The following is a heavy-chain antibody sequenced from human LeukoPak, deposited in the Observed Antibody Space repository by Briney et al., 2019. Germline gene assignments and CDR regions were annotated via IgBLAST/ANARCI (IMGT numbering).Heavy chain of an antibody. CDR3: ARGVDTRGGFDY. J-gene: IGHJ4*02. V-gene: IGHV3-48*03. CDR1: GFTFSSYE. D-gene: IGHD2-2*02. CDR2: ISSSGSTI. Sequence: GGSLRLSCAASGFTFSSYEMNWVRQAPGKGLEWVSYISSSGSTIYYADSVKGRFTISRDNAKNSLYLQMNSLRAENTAVYYCARGVDTRGGFDYWGQGTLVTVSS.